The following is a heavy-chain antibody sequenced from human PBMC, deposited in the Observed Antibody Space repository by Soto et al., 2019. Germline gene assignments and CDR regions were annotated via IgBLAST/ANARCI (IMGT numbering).Heavy chain of an antibody. CDR1: GFSLSTTGMC. CDR2: IDWDDDK. CDR3: ARIPVGATGHDVFDI. D-gene: IGHD1-26*01. J-gene: IGHJ3*02. V-gene: IGHV2-70*11. Sequence: SGPTLVNPTQTLTLTCTFSGFSLSTTGMCVSWIRQPPGKALEWLARIDWDDDKYYSTSLKTRLTISKDTSKNQVVLTMTNMDPVDTAPFYCARIPVGATGHDVFDIWGQGTMVPVSS.